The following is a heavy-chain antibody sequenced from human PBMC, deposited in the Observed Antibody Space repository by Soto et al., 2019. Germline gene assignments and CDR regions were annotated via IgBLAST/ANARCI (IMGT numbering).Heavy chain of an antibody. Sequence: LSLTCTVSGYPISSGSYWGWIRQPPGKGPEWIASIYHGGTTFYNPSLKSRVTVSVDKSNNQFSLKLRSVTAADTAVYYCARDRRSQYYDRSGYYYYYYGMDVWGQGTTVTVSS. CDR2: IYHGGTT. CDR3: ARDRRSQYYDRSGYYYYYYGMDV. D-gene: IGHD3-22*01. CDR1: GYPISSGSY. J-gene: IGHJ6*02. V-gene: IGHV4-38-2*02.